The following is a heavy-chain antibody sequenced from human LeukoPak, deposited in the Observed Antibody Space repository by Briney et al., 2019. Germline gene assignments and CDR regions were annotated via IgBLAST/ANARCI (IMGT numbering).Heavy chain of an antibody. CDR1: GYTHSRKH. V-gene: IGHV3-66*01. D-gene: IGHD6-13*01. CDR2: IYSGGST. CDR3: SRVGGESSSWFLVY. J-gene: IGHJ4*01. Sequence: GGSVTLLCAPSGYTHSRKHMIWARQAPGKGLEWVSVIYSGGSTYYADSVKGRFTISRDNSKNTLYLQMNSLRAEDTAVYYCSRVGGESSSWFLVYWGHGTLVTVSS.